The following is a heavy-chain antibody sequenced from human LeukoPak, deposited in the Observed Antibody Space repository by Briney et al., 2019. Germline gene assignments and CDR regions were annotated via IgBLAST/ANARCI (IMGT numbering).Heavy chain of an antibody. J-gene: IGHJ4*02. CDR1: GYSISSGYY. V-gene: IGHV4-38-2*01. CDR2: IYHSGST. Sequence: SETLSLTCAGSGYSISSGYYWGWIRQPPGKGLEWIGIIYHSGSTHYNPSLKSRVTISVDTSKNQFSLKLSSMTAADTAVYYCARLQGLYSSSYDYWGQGTLVTVSS. CDR3: ARLQGLYSSSYDY. D-gene: IGHD6-6*01.